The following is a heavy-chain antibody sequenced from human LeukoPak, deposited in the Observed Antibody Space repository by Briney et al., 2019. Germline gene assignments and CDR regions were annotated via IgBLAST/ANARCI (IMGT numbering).Heavy chain of an antibody. CDR1: GFTFNTFN. J-gene: IGHJ4*02. CDR2: ITSGGDYI. CDR3: ARGHYDVLAASYKWTPDY. Sequence: GGSLRLSCAASGFTFNTFNMNWVRQAPGKGLEWVSSITSGGDYIYYADSVKGRFTTSRGNAKNLLSLQLNSLRVEDTAVYYCARGHYDVLAASYKWTPDYWGQGTLVTVSS. D-gene: IGHD3-9*01. V-gene: IGHV3-21*01.